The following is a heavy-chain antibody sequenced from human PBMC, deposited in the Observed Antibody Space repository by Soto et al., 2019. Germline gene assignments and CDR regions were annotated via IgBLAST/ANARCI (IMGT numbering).Heavy chain of an antibody. CDR1: GYTFTSYD. V-gene: IGHV1-8*01. CDR3: AGDYYGGGY. D-gene: IGHD1-26*01. CDR2: MNPNSGNT. Sequence: QVQLVQSGAEVKKPGASVKVSCKASGYTFTSYDINWVRQATGQGLEWMGWMNPNSGNTGFAQKYQGRVTMTMTTPISAAYMEMSSLRSEDAAVYYGAGDYYGGGYWGKGTLVTVSS. J-gene: IGHJ4*02.